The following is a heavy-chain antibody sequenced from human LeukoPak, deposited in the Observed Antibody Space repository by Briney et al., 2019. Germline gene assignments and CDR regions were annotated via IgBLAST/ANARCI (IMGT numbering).Heavy chain of an antibody. Sequence: GESLQISCKGSGYSFANYWIGWVRQMPGKGLEWMGIIYPGDSDTRYSPFFQGQVTISADKSVNTAYLQWSSLKVSDTAMYYCARVGGRVVPAAPLDYWGQGTLVTVSS. V-gene: IGHV5-51*01. D-gene: IGHD2-2*01. CDR3: ARVGGRVVPAAPLDY. CDR1: GYSFANYW. J-gene: IGHJ4*02. CDR2: IYPGDSDT.